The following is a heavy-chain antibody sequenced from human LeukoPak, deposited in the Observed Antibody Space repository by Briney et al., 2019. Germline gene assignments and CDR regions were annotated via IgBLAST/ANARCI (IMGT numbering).Heavy chain of an antibody. J-gene: IGHJ4*02. Sequence: RGSLRLSCAASGFTFSMYAMSWIRQAPGKGLEWVSYITTSSSYTNYADSVKGRFTISRDNAKNSLYLQMNSLRAEDTAVYYCARSFSGFSFDWWGQGTLVTVSS. CDR2: ITTSSSYT. CDR3: ARSFSGFSFDW. V-gene: IGHV3-11*06. CDR1: GFTFSMYA. D-gene: IGHD5-12*01.